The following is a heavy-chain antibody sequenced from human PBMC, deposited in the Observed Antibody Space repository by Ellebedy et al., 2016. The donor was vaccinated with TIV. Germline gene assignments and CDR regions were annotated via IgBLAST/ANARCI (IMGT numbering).Heavy chain of an antibody. V-gene: IGHV1-2*06. Sequence: AASVKVSCKASGYTFTGYYIYWVRQAPGQGLEWMGRINHNDGGTKYAQKFQDRVTMTSDTSISTAYMELNGLTSDDTAVYCCARSLTGTGPLGYWGQGTLITVSS. CDR2: INHNDGGT. D-gene: IGHD7-27*01. CDR3: ARSLTGTGPLGY. J-gene: IGHJ4*02. CDR1: GYTFTGYY.